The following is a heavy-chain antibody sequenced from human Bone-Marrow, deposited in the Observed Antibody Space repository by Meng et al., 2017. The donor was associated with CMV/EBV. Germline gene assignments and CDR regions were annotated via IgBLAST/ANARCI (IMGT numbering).Heavy chain of an antibody. CDR2: IRSKAYGGTT. Sequence: GESLKISCTASGFTFGDYAMSWVRQAPGKGLEWVGFIRSKAYGGTTEYAASVKGRFTISRDDSKSIAYLQMNSLKTEDTAVYYCTRSLYYYDSSGSPALDDWGQGTLVTVSS. D-gene: IGHD3-22*01. CDR3: TRSLYYYDSSGSPALDD. CDR1: GFTFGDYA. V-gene: IGHV3-49*04. J-gene: IGHJ4*02.